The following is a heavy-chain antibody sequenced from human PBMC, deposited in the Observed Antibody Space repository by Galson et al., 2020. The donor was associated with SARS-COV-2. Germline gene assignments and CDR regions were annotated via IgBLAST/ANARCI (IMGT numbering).Heavy chain of an antibody. D-gene: IGHD3-10*01. Sequence: GESLKISCAGSGFTFTKFAMTWVRQAPGKGLEWVSHISGIDSTYYADSVKGRFTISRDTSKNMVYLQMSSLRAEDTAVYYCAKAHYGPGNFLDYFDYWGQGTLVTVSS. V-gene: IGHV3-23*01. CDR1: GFTFTKFA. CDR3: AKAHYGPGNFLDYFDY. J-gene: IGHJ4*02. CDR2: ISGIDST.